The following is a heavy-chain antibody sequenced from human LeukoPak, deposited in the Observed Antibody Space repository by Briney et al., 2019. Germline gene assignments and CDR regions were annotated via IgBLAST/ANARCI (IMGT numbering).Heavy chain of an antibody. D-gene: IGHD3-10*01. Sequence: GGSLRLSCAPSGFTFDNFAMTWVRQAPGMGLEWVSEITGSGGSTYYADSVKGRFTISRDNSKNTLYLQMNSLRAEDTAIYYCARELFDFDYWGQGTLVTVSS. CDR3: ARELFDFDY. V-gene: IGHV3-23*01. CDR1: GFTFDNFA. J-gene: IGHJ4*02. CDR2: ITGSGGST.